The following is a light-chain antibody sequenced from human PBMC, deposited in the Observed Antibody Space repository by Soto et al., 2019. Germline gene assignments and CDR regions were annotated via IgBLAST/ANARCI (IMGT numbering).Light chain of an antibody. CDR3: SSYTTSNTRQIV. V-gene: IGLV2-14*01. CDR1: SSDVGGYNY. Sequence: QSALTQPASVSGSPGQSITISCTGTSSDVGGYNYVSWYQQHPGKAPKFMIYDVSTRPSGVSNRFSGSKSGNTASLTISGLQAEAEADYYCSSYTTSNTRQIVFGTGTKLTVL. J-gene: IGLJ1*01. CDR2: DVS.